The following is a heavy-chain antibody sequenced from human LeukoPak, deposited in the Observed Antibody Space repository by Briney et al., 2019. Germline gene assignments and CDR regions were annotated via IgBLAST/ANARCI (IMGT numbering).Heavy chain of an antibody. CDR3: ASRRAAAGYYYYYYYMDV. D-gene: IGHD6-13*01. V-gene: IGHV4-34*01. J-gene: IGHJ6*03. Sequence: PGGSLRLSCAASGFTFDDYGLSWIRQPPGKGLEWIGEINHSGSTNYNPSLKSRVTISVDTSKNQFSLKLSSVTAADTAVYYCASRRAAAGYYYYYYYMDVWGKGTTVTVSS. CDR1: GFTFDDYG. CDR2: INHSGST.